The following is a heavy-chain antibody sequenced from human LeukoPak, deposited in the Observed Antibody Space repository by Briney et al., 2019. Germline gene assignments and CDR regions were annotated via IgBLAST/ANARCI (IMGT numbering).Heavy chain of an antibody. J-gene: IGHJ4*02. D-gene: IGHD1-7*01. CDR2: ISYSGNT. Sequence: SETLSLTCTVSGGSIISSDYHWGWVRQPPGKGLEWIGTISYSGNTDYNPSLRSRVTISVDTSKNQFSLKLCSVTAADTAVYYCATARGRITGTTRWGQGTLVTVSS. V-gene: IGHV4-39*07. CDR1: GGSIISSDYH. CDR3: ATARGRITGTTR.